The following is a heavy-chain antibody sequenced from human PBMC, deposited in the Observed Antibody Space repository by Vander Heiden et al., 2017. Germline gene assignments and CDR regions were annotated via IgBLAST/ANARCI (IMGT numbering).Heavy chain of an antibody. CDR3: ARSPISVTGFFDS. Sequence: EVQLLQSVGDLVQPGGALTLSCSASDFNLKNYALSWVRQAPGKGLEWVSTISRSGATTYYSDSVKGRFTVSRNNSKNSLYLRMNTVRAEDTALYYCARSPISVTGFFDSWGQGTLVTVSS. J-gene: IGHJ4*02. V-gene: IGHV3-23*01. CDR2: ISRSGATT. D-gene: IGHD6-19*01. CDR1: DFNLKNYA.